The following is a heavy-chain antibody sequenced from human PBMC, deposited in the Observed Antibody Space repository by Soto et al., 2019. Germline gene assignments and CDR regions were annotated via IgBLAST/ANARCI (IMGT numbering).Heavy chain of an antibody. CDR2: IYPSGNT. V-gene: IGHV4-4*07. CDR1: GGSISDYY. D-gene: IGHD6-19*01. CDR3: ARAAYSSGWLIGVDFDY. Sequence: QVQLQESGPGLVKPSETLSLTCSVSGGSISDYYWSWIRQPAGKGLEWIGRIYPSGNTDYNPSLKSRVTMSLDTSKNQFSLKLSSVTAADTAVYYCARAAYSSGWLIGVDFDYWGQGTLVTVSS. J-gene: IGHJ4*02.